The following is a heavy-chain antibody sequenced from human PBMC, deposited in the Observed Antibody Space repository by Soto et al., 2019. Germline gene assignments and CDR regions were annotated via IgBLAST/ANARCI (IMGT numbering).Heavy chain of an antibody. Sequence: LRLSCAASGFTVSSNYMSWVRQAPGKGLEWVSVIYSGGSTYYADSVKDRFTISRDNSKNTLYLQMNSLRAEDTAVYYCAREIAVVAATQTTPYYYGMDVWGQGTTVTVSS. J-gene: IGHJ6*02. CDR1: GFTVSSNY. D-gene: IGHD2-15*01. CDR3: AREIAVVAATQTTPYYYGMDV. CDR2: IYSGGST. V-gene: IGHV3-53*01.